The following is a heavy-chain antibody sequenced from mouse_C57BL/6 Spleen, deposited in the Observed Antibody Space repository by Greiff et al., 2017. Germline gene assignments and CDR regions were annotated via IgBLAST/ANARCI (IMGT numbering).Heavy chain of an antibody. J-gene: IGHJ3*01. V-gene: IGHV1-4*01. CDR2: INPSSGYT. CDR3: AGDDYGAWFAY. Sequence: QVQLQQSGAELARPGASVKMSCKASGYTFTSYTMHWVKQRPGQGLEWIGYINPSSGYTKYNQKFKDKATLTADKSSSTAYMQLSSLTSEDSAVYYCAGDDYGAWFAYWGQGTLVTVSA. D-gene: IGHD2-4*01. CDR1: GYTFTSYT.